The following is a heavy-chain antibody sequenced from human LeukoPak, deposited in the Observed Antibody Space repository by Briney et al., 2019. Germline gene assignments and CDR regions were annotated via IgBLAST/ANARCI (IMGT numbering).Heavy chain of an antibody. CDR3: ARARNYCSGGSCYYFDY. CDR1: GYTFTGYY. J-gene: IGHJ4*02. D-gene: IGHD2-15*01. V-gene: IGHV1-2*06. CDR2: INPNSGGT. Sequence: ASVKVSCKASGYTFTGYYMHWVRQAPGQGLEWMGRINPNSGGTNYAQKFQGRVTMTRDTSISTAYMELSRLRSDDTAVYYCARARNYCSGGSCYYFDYWGQGTLVIVSS.